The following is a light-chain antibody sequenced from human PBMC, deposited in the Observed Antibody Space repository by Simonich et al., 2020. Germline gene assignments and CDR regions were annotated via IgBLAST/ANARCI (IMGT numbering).Light chain of an antibody. CDR3: QSYDSSNQV. CDR1: SGRIASNY. V-gene: IGLV6-57*03. CDR2: EDN. Sequence: NFMLTQPHSVSESPGKTVTISCTRSSGRIASNYVQWDQQRPGRAPTTVIYEDNQRPSGVPDRFSGSIDSSSNSASRTISGLKTEDEADYYCQSYDSSNQVFGGGTKLTVL. J-gene: IGLJ3*02.